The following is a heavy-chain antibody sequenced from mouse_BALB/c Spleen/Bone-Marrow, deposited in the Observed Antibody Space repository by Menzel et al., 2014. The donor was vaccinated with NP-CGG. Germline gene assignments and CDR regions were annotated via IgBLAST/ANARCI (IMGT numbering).Heavy chain of an antibody. CDR1: GYAFTDYL. Sequence: VQGVESGAELVRPGTSVKVSCKASGYAFTDYLIEWVKQRPGQGLEWIGVINPGSGGTHYNEKFKGKATLTADKSSSTAYMQLSSLTSDDSAVYFCARWLGPGWYFDVWGAGTTVTVSS. V-gene: IGHV1-54*01. J-gene: IGHJ1*01. CDR3: ARWLGPGWYFDV. D-gene: IGHD4-1*01. CDR2: INPGSGGT.